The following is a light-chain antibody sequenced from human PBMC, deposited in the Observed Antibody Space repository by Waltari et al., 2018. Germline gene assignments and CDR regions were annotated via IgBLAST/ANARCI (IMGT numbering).Light chain of an antibody. V-gene: IGKV3-15*01. Sequence: EIVLTQSPATLSVSPGERATLSCRASQSVRSNLAWYQQKPGQAPRLLINVASTRAADVPARFSGSGSGTEFTLSITSLQSEDFAFYYCQQYNNWPPSFGQGTRLEIK. CDR2: VAS. CDR3: QQYNNWPPS. J-gene: IGKJ5*01. CDR1: QSVRSN.